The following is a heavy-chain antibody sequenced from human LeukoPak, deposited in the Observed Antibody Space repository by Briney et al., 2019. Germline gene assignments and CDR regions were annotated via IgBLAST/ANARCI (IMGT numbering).Heavy chain of an antibody. CDR3: ARGGSAYPYYFDL. V-gene: IGHV3-21*01. D-gene: IGHD2-15*01. Sequence: GGPLRLSCAASDFMFSSFGMNWVRQAPGKGPEWVSSITSGGENLFYSDSVRGRSTISRDNAKKSLYLLMSDLRADDTAIYYCARGGSAYPYYFDLWGQGTPVTVSS. CDR1: DFMFSSFG. CDR2: ITSGGENL. J-gene: IGHJ4*02.